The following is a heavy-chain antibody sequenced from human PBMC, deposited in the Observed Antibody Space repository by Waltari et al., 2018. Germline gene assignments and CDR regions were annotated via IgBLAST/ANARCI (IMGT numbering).Heavy chain of an antibody. V-gene: IGHV4-30-2*01. CDR2: IYHSGST. Sequence: QLQLQESGSGLVKPSQTLSLTCAVSGGSISSGGYSWSWLRQPPGKGLEWIGYIYHSGSTYYNPSLKSRVTISVDRSKNQFSLKLSSVTAADTAVYYCARGGVVAATSGAFDIWGQGTMVTVSS. D-gene: IGHD2-15*01. J-gene: IGHJ3*02. CDR3: ARGGVVAATSGAFDI. CDR1: GGSISSGGYS.